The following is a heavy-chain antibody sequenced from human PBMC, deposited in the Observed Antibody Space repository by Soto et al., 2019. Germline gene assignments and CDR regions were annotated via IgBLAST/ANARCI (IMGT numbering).Heavy chain of an antibody. CDR3: AIGGVSTRTFDY. J-gene: IGHJ4*02. Sequence: GESLKISCKGSVYNFAGYWIAWVRQMPGKGLELMGIIYPSDSDTRYRPSFQGQVTISADKSISSAYLQWSSLRASDTAMYYCAIGGVSTRTFDYWGQGPPVTVAS. V-gene: IGHV5-51*01. CDR2: IYPSDSDT. CDR1: VYNFAGYW. D-gene: IGHD3-3*01.